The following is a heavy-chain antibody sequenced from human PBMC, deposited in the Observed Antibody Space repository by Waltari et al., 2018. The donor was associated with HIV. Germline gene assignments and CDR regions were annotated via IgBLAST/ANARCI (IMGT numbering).Heavy chain of an antibody. V-gene: IGHV3-30*04. CDR2: MSYDGSTQ. J-gene: IGHJ4*02. D-gene: IGHD3-22*01. Sequence: QVQLVESGGGVVQPGRSLRLSCAASGFTFSSHAMSWVRQAPGKGLEWVAVMSYDGSTQNYADSVKGRFTISRDNSKDTLYLQMKSLTPDDTAMYYCAYYDSSGYYYDYWGQGTLVTVSS. CDR1: GFTFSSHA. CDR3: AYYDSSGYYYDY.